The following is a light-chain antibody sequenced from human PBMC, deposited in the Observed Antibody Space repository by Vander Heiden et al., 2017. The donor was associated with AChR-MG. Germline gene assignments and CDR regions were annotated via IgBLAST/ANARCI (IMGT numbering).Light chain of an antibody. V-gene: IGKV1-5*01. Sequence: DIQMPQSPSTLAASVGDRVTITCRASQTISSWLAWYQQKPGKAPKLLIYDASTLETGVPSRFSGSGSGTHFTLTINSLQPDDFATYYCQQYNDLWTFGQGTKVEI. CDR3: QQYNDLWT. CDR1: QTISSW. CDR2: DAS. J-gene: IGKJ1*01.